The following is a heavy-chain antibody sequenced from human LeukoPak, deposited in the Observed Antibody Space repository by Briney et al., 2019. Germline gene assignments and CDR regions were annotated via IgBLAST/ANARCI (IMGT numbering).Heavy chain of an antibody. Sequence: SETLSLTCTVSGDSINNYYWSWIRQPPGKGLEWIGYIYYSGSTSYNPSLKSRVTISVDTSKNQFSLKLRSVTAADTAVYYCARSSIAARPYYWGQGTLVTVSS. V-gene: IGHV4-59*01. CDR2: IYYSGST. D-gene: IGHD6-6*01. CDR3: ARSSIAARPYY. J-gene: IGHJ4*02. CDR1: GDSINNYY.